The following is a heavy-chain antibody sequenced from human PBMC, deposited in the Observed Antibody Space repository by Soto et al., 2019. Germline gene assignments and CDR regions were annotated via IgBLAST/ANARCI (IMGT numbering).Heavy chain of an antibody. CDR2: IYYSGST. Sequence: PSETLSLTCPVSGCSVSSGIYYWSWIRQPPGKGLEWIGYIYYSGSTNYNPSLKSRVTISVDTSKNQFSLKLSSVTAADTAVYYCARLEGWTTVTTLRWFDPWGQGTLVTVSS. CDR3: ARLEGWTTVTTLRWFDP. D-gene: IGHD4-17*01. V-gene: IGHV4-61*01. J-gene: IGHJ5*02. CDR1: GCSVSSGIYY.